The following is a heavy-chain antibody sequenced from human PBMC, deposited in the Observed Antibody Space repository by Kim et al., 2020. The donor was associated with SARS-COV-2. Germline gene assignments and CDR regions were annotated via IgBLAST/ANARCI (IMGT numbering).Heavy chain of an antibody. J-gene: IGHJ2*01. CDR3: ARLRLWFGGALDFDL. D-gene: IGHD3-10*01. V-gene: IGHV5-51*01. Sequence: PSFQGQVTISADKSISTAYLQWSSLKASDTAMYYCARLRLWFGGALDFDLWGRGTLVTVSS.